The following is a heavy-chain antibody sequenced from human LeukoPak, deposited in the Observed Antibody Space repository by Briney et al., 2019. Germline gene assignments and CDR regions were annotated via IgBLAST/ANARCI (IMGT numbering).Heavy chain of an antibody. V-gene: IGHV3-48*03. CDR1: GFTFRSYE. J-gene: IGHJ4*02. CDR2: IRTSGGII. CDR3: ARGAGYSAYDDYFDY. D-gene: IGHD5-12*01. Sequence: GGSLRLSCAASGFTFRSYEMSWVRQAPGKGLEWVSYIRTSGGIIYYADSVKGRFTISRDNAKNSLFLQMNSLRAEDTAVYYCARGAGYSAYDDYFDYWGQGTLVTVSS.